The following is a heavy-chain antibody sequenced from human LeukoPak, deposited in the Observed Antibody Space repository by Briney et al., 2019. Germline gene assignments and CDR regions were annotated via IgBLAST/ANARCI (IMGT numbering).Heavy chain of an antibody. J-gene: IGHJ4*02. CDR2: IYPGDSDT. V-gene: IGHV5-51*01. Sequence: GESLKISCKGSGYSFTSYWIGWVRQMPGKGLEWMGIIYPGDSDTRYSPSFQGQVTISADKSISTAYLQWSSLKASDTGMYYCAITGYSSSWPPDYQGQGTLVTVSS. CDR1: GYSFTSYW. D-gene: IGHD6-13*01. CDR3: AITGYSSSWPPDY.